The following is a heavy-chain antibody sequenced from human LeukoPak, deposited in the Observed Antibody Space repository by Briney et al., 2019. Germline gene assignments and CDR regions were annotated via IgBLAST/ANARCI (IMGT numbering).Heavy chain of an antibody. D-gene: IGHD3-22*01. J-gene: IGHJ2*01. Sequence: SETLSLTCTVSGGSISNYYWSWIRQPPGKGLEWIGYVYYSGSTNYNPSLKSRVTISVDTSRDQFSLKLSSVTAADTAVYYCARSITMIVVVITTRWYFDLWGRGTLVTVSS. CDR1: GGSISNYY. CDR3: ARSITMIVVVITTRWYFDL. V-gene: IGHV4-59*08. CDR2: VYYSGST.